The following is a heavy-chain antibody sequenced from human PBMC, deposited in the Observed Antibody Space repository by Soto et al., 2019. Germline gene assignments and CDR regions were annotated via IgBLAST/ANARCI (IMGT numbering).Heavy chain of an antibody. CDR3: VRTSLEVARAIRADY. J-gene: IGHJ4*02. CDR2: INSDGTST. Sequence: EVQLVESGGGLVQPGGSLRLSCAASGFTFSSYWMHWVRQAPGKGLVWVSRINSDGTSTTYADSVKGRFTISRDNAKNTLYLQMNSLRAEDTAVYYCVRTSLEVARAIRADYWGQGTLVTVSS. V-gene: IGHV3-74*01. CDR1: GFTFSSYW. D-gene: IGHD1-1*01.